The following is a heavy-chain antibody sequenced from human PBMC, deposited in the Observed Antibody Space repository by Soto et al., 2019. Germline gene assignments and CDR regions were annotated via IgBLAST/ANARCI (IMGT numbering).Heavy chain of an antibody. V-gene: IGHV4-59*01. CDR2: IYYSGTT. D-gene: IGHD5-12*01. J-gene: IGHJ3*02. CDR1: GGSTRNYF. Sequence: SETLSLTCTVSGGSTRNYFWSWIRQPPGKGLEWIGCIYYSGTTNYNSSLKSRVTISLDTSKNQFSLKLSSVTAADTAVYYCARVLPEWGGYVNAFDIWGQGTMVTVSS. CDR3: ARVLPEWGGYVNAFDI.